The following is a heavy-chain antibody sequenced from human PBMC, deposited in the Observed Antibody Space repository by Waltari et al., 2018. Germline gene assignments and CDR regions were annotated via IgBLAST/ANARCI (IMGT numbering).Heavy chain of an antibody. CDR1: GFSFTTYA. Sequence: EVQVLGSGGGLLQPGGSLRLSCAASGFSFTTYAMSLVRQAPGKGLEWVSTISNGGGGRTYYADSVKGRFTISRDKSKNTVYLQMNSLSVEDTALYYCAKDRGAIFGDVWGQGTTVTVSS. D-gene: IGHD3-3*02. CDR3: AKDRGAIFGDV. V-gene: IGHV3-23*01. J-gene: IGHJ6*02. CDR2: ISNGGGGRT.